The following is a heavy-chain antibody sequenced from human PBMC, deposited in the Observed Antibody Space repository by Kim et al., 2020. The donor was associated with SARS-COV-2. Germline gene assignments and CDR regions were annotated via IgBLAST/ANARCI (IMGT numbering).Heavy chain of an antibody. CDR3: ARVRYPAYSSGWYVDVGYYYYGMDV. V-gene: IGHV4-4*07. J-gene: IGHJ6*02. CDR1: GGSISSYY. Sequence: SETLSLTCTVSGGSISSYYWSWIRQPAGKGLEWIGRIYTSGSTNYNPSLKSRVTMSVDTSKNQFSLKLSSVTVADTAVYYCARVRYPAYSSGWYVDVGYYYYGMDVWGQGTTVTVSS. CDR2: IYTSGST. D-gene: IGHD6-19*01.